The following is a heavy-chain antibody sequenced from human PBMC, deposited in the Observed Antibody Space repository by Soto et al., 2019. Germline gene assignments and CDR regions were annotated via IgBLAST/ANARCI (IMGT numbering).Heavy chain of an antibody. CDR2: INAGNGNT. CDR3: ARGGYDYVRGSYRPLPFDY. Sequence: GASVKVSCKASGYTFTSYAMHWVRQAPGQRLEWMGWINAGNGNTKYSQKFQGRVTITRDTSASTAYMELSSLRSEDTAVYYCARGGYDYVRGSYRPLPFDYWGQGTLVTVSS. D-gene: IGHD3-16*02. V-gene: IGHV1-3*01. J-gene: IGHJ4*02. CDR1: GYTFTSYA.